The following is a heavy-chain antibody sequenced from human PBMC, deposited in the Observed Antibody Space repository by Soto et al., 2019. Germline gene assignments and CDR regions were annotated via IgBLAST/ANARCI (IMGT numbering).Heavy chain of an antibody. D-gene: IGHD3-22*01. V-gene: IGHV3-23*01. J-gene: IGHJ4*02. Sequence: GGSLRLSCAASGFTFSSYAMSWVRQAPGKGLEWVSAISGSGGSTYYADSVKGRFTISRDNSKNTLYLQMNSLRAEDTAVYYCAKDGITMIVVVITYYFDYWGQGTLVTVSS. CDR2: ISGSGGST. CDR3: AKDGITMIVVVITYYFDY. CDR1: GFTFSSYA.